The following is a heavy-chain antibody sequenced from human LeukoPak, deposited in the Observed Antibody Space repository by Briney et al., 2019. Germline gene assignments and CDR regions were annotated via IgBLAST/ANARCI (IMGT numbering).Heavy chain of an antibody. D-gene: IGHD1-26*01. J-gene: IGHJ3*02. CDR2: IYYDGTT. V-gene: IGHV4-39*02. CDR1: GGSISSSSYY. CDR3: ARDLPSGAFDI. Sequence: SETLSLTCTVSGGSISSSSYYWGWIRQPPGKGLEWIGSIYYDGTTYYNPSLKSRVTTSIDTSKKQFSLNLSSVTAADTAVYYCARDLPSGAFDIWGQGTMVTVSS.